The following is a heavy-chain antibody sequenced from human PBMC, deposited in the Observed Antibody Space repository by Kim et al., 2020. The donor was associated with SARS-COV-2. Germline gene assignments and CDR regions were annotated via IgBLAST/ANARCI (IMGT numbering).Heavy chain of an antibody. Sequence: ASVKVSCKASGYTFTSYAMHWVRQAPGQRLEWMGWINAGNGNTKYSQKFQGRVTITRDTSASTAYMELSSLRSEDTAVYYCARDFNTIFGVVIHPNWFDPWGQGTLVTVSS. D-gene: IGHD3-3*01. V-gene: IGHV1-3*01. CDR3: ARDFNTIFGVVIHPNWFDP. J-gene: IGHJ5*02. CDR2: INAGNGNT. CDR1: GYTFTSYA.